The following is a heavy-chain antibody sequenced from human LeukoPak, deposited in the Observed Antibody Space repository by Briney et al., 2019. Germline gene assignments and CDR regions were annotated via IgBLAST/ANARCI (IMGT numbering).Heavy chain of an antibody. CDR3: ARDPRGGYYYDSSGLDY. D-gene: IGHD3-22*01. CDR2: ISGYNGNT. CDR1: GYSFTNFG. J-gene: IGHJ4*02. V-gene: IGHV1-18*01. Sequence: ASVKVSCKASGYSFTNFGISWMRQAPGQGLEWMGWISGYNGNTNYAQNLQGRVTMTTDTSTSTAYMELRSLRSDDTAVYYCARDPRGGYYYDSSGLDYWGQGTLVTVSS.